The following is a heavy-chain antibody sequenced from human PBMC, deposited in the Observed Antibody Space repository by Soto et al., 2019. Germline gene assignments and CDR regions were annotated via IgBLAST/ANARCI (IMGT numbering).Heavy chain of an antibody. CDR1: GYGSLSYS. CDR3: AREVPGVTSFDY. D-gene: IGHD3-10*01. CDR2: INAGVDGT. V-gene: IGHV1-3*01. Sequence: QVQLVQSGPEMMQPGASVKVSCKASGYGSLSYSMHWVRQVHGQVYEWLGWINAGVDGTMYSERFQGRVKITRDTSANTVYMELNALTSDDTAIYYRAREVPGVTSFDYWGQGTLVIVSS. J-gene: IGHJ4*02.